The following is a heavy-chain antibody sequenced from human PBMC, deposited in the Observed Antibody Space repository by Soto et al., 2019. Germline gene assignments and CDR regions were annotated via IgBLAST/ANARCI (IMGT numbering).Heavy chain of an antibody. Sequence: SETLSLTCTVSGGSISSSSYYWAWVRQPPGKGLEWIGEINHSGSTNYNPSLKSRVTISVDTSKNQFSLKLTSVTAADTAVYFCARDKITGLFDYWGQGTLVTVSS. CDR3: ARDKITGLFDY. J-gene: IGHJ4*02. D-gene: IGHD2-8*02. CDR1: GGSISSSSYY. CDR2: INHSGST. V-gene: IGHV4-39*07.